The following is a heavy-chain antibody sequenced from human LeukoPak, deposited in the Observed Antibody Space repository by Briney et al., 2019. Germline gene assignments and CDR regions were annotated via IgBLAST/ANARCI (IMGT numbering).Heavy chain of an antibody. V-gene: IGHV4-61*01. CDR3: ARGRYSSGWYRYFDL. D-gene: IGHD6-19*01. Sequence: PSETLSLTCTVSGGSVSSGSYYWSWIRQPPGKGLEWIGYIYYGGSTNYNPSLKSRVTTPVDTSKNQFSLKLSSVTAADTAVYYCARGRYSSGWYRYFDLWGRGTLVTVSS. J-gene: IGHJ2*01. CDR2: IYYGGST. CDR1: GGSVSSGSYY.